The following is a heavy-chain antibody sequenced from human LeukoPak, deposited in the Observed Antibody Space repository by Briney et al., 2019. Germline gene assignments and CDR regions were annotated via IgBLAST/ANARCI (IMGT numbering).Heavy chain of an antibody. CDR2: IYYSGST. J-gene: IGHJ4*02. V-gene: IGHV4-30-4*08. CDR1: GGSFSGYY. D-gene: IGHD4-17*01. Sequence: SETLSLTCAVYGGSFSGYYWSWIRQPPGKGLEWIGYIYYSGSTYYNPSLKSRVTISVDTSKNQFSLKLSSVTAADTAVYYCATTTTDLTFDYWGQGTLVTVSS. CDR3: ATTTTDLTFDY.